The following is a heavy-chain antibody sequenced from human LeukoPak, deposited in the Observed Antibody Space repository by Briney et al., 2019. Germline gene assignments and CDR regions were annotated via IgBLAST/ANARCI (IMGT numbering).Heavy chain of an antibody. CDR1: GYTFTGYY. J-gene: IGHJ5*02. V-gene: IGHV1-18*04. CDR3: ARDFVAVVGTSIPGFDP. Sequence: ASVKVSCKASGYTFTGYYIHWVRQAPGQGLEWMGWISAYNDNTNYAKKFQGRFTMTKDTSTSTAYMELRSLRSDDTAVYYCARDFVAVVGTSIPGFDPWGQGTLVTVSS. D-gene: IGHD6-19*01. CDR2: ISAYNDNT.